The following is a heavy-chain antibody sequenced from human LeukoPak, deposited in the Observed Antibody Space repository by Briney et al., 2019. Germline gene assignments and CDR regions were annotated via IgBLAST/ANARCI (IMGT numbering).Heavy chain of an antibody. CDR2: IYYSGST. V-gene: IGHV4-31*03. CDR1: GGSISSGGYY. J-gene: IGHJ4*02. Sequence: SETLSLTCTVSGGSISSGGYYWSWIRQHPGKGLEWIGYIYYSGSTYYNPSLKSRVTISVDTSKNQFSLKLCSVTAADTAVYYCARERHDYGGNSYFDYWGQGTLVTVSS. CDR3: ARERHDYGGNSYFDY. D-gene: IGHD4-23*01.